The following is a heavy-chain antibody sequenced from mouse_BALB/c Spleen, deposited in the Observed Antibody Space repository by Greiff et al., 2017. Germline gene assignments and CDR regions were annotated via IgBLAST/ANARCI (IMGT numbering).Heavy chain of an antibody. CDR2: ISTYYGNT. J-gene: IGHJ1*01. Sequence: VQVVESGPELVRPGVSVKISCKGSSYTFTDYAMHWVKQSHAKSLEWIGVISTYYGNTNYNQKFKGKATMTVDKSSSTAYMELARLTSEDSAVYYCARGGVYAYFDVWGAGTTVTVSS. CDR1: SYTFTDYA. D-gene: IGHD2-3*01. CDR3: ARGGVYAYFDV. V-gene: IGHV1-67*01.